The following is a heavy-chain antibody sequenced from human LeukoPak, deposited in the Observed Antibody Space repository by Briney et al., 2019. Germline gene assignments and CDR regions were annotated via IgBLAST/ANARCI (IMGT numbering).Heavy chain of an antibody. Sequence: GASVKVSCKASGGTFISYTFTWVRQAPGQGLEWMGKIIPIFGTANYAQKFQVRVTITTDESTSTVYMELTSLRSEDTAVYYCAGGDDYSNPFDYWGQGTLVTVSS. V-gene: IGHV1-69*05. CDR1: GGTFISYT. CDR3: AGGDDYSNPFDY. J-gene: IGHJ4*02. D-gene: IGHD4-11*01. CDR2: IIPIFGTA.